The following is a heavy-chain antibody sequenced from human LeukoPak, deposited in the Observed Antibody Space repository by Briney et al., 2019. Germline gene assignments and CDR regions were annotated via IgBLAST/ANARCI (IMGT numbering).Heavy chain of an antibody. V-gene: IGHV3-66*02. J-gene: IGHJ4*02. CDR1: GFTVSSNY. Sequence: GGSLRLSCAASGFTVSSNYMSWVRPAPGKGLEGVSVIYSGGSTYYADSVKGRFTISRNNSKNTLYLQMNSLRAEDTAVYYCARDYGGNSSPLYYWGQGTLVTVSS. CDR2: IYSGGST. D-gene: IGHD4-23*01. CDR3: ARDYGGNSSPLYY.